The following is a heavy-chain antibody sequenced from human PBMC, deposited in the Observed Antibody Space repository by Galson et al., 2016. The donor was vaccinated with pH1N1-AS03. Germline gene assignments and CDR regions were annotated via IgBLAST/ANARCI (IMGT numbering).Heavy chain of an antibody. Sequence: ETLSLTCSVFGSTTSLFYWNWIRQPPGKGLEWIGFIHHSGSTNYNPSLKSRVTISIDTSKNQFSLKLCSVTAADTAVYYCARDTGGWYFDLWGRGTLVTVSS. CDR3: ARDTGGWYFDL. D-gene: IGHD1-1*01. CDR2: IHHSGST. J-gene: IGHJ2*01. V-gene: IGHV4-59*01. CDR1: GSTTSLFY.